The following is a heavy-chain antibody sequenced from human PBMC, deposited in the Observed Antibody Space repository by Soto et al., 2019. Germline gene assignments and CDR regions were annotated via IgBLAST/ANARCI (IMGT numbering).Heavy chain of an antibody. V-gene: IGHV3-9*01. CDR3: AKDSTAGSYFKSPDRWFDP. J-gene: IGHJ5*02. CDR1: GFTFDDYA. CDR2: ISWNSGSI. D-gene: IGHD3-10*01. Sequence: EVQLVESGGGLVQPGRSLRLSCAASGFTFDDYAMHWVRQAPGKGLEWVSGISWNSGSIGYADSVKGRFTISRDNAKNSLYLQRNSLRAEDTALYYCAKDSTAGSYFKSPDRWFDPWGQGTLVTVSS.